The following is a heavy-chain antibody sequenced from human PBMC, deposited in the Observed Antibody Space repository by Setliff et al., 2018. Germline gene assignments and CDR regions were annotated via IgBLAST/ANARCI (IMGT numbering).Heavy chain of an antibody. Sequence: ASVKVSCKASGYTFTSYYMHWVRQAPGQGLEWMGIINPSGGSTSYAQKFQGRVPMTRDTSTSTVYMELCSLGSESTAVYYCARVFCSSTSCSFYYYYYYMDVWGKGTTVTVSS. J-gene: IGHJ6*03. CDR2: INPSGGST. CDR3: ARVFCSSTSCSFYYYYYYMDV. D-gene: IGHD2-2*01. V-gene: IGHV1-46*01. CDR1: GYTFTSYY.